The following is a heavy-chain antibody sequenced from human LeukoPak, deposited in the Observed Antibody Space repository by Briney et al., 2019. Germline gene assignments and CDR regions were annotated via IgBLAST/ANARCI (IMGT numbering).Heavy chain of an antibody. CDR3: ARVHYSSESLSSWFDP. D-gene: IGHD3-10*01. J-gene: IGHJ5*02. V-gene: IGHV4-59*08. CDR2: ISYSGGV. Sequence: SETLSLTCTVSSDSISDYYWGWIRQPPGKGLEWIGYISYSGGVTYNPSLKPPVTISLDTSRNQFSLKLSSVTAADTAIYYCARVHYSSESLSSWFDPWGRGTLVTVSS. CDR1: SDSISDYY.